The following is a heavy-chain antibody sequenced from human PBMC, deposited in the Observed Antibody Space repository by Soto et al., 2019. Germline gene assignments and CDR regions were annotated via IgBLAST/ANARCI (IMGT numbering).Heavy chain of an antibody. V-gene: IGHV5-51*01. Sequence: GESLKISCKGSGYSFTSYWIGWVRQMPGKGLEWMGIIYPGDSDTRYSPSFQSQVTISADKSISTAYLQWSSLKASDTAMYYCARLVAYDILTGYLQYYFDYWGQGTLVTVSS. CDR2: IYPGDSDT. J-gene: IGHJ4*02. CDR3: ARLVAYDILTGYLQYYFDY. D-gene: IGHD3-9*01. CDR1: GYSFTSYW.